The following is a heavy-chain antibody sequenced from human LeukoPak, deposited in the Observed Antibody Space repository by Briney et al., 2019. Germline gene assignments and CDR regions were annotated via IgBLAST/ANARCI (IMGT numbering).Heavy chain of an antibody. J-gene: IGHJ4*02. Sequence: PSXTLSLTCTVSGGSISSYYWSWIRQPPGKGLEWIGYIYYSGSTNYNPSLKRRVTISVDTSKNQFSLKLSSVTAADTAVYYCARAQGETYYYGSGSYVYYFDYWGQGTLVTVSS. CDR1: GGSISSYY. CDR3: ARAQGETYYYGSGSYVYYFDY. D-gene: IGHD3-10*01. CDR2: IYYSGST. V-gene: IGHV4-59*01.